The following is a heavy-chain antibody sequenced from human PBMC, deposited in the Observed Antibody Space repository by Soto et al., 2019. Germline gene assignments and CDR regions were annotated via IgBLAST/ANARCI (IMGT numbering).Heavy chain of an antibody. Sequence: SETLSLTCTVYGGSISSCYWSWIRQPPCKGLEWIGYIYYSGSTNYNPSLKSRVTISVDTSKNQFSLKLSSVTAADTAVYYCARYIAAAAYYYYGMDVWGQGTTVTVSS. CDR2: IYYSGST. D-gene: IGHD6-13*01. V-gene: IGHV4-59*01. J-gene: IGHJ6*02. CDR1: GGSISSCY. CDR3: ARYIAAAAYYYYGMDV.